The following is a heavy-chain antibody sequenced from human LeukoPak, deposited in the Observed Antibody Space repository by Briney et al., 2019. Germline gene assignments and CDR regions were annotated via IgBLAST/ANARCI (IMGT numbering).Heavy chain of an antibody. CDR2: IYPSGST. J-gene: IGHJ3*02. CDR1: AYSITSGYF. V-gene: IGHV4-38-2*02. CDR3: ARPGRDDAFDI. Sequence: SSETLSLTCIVSAYSITSGYFWGWIRQPPGKGLEWIGSIYPSGSTYYNPSLKSRVTMSVDTSKNQFSLKLSSMTAADTAVYYCARPGRDDAFDIWGQGTMVTVSS.